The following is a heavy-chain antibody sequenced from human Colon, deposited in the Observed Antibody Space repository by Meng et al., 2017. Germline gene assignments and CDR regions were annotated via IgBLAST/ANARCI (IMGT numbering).Heavy chain of an antibody. CDR1: GGSISSYY. CDR2: IYYSGST. J-gene: IGHJ3*02. Sequence: SETLSLTCTVSGGSISSYYWSWIRQPPGKGLEWIGYIYYSGSTNYNPSLKSRVTISVDTSKNQFSLKLSSVTAADTAVYYCARDVYYYGSGSYYSGDAFDIWGQGTRVTVAS. CDR3: ARDVYYYGSGSYYSGDAFDI. D-gene: IGHD3-10*01. V-gene: IGHV4-59*01.